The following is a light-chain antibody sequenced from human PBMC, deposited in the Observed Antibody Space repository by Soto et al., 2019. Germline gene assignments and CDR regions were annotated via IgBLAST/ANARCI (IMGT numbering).Light chain of an antibody. CDR1: RSVDSH. V-gene: IGKV3-11*01. CDR3: QQRGNWPALT. J-gene: IGKJ4*01. CDR2: EAS. Sequence: EVVLTQSPATLSLSPGETATLSCRASRSVDSHLAWYQHKPGQAPRLLIFEASTRATGVPARFSGSGSWTHFTLTINSLEPEDFVVYYCQQRGNWPALTFGGGTKVEI.